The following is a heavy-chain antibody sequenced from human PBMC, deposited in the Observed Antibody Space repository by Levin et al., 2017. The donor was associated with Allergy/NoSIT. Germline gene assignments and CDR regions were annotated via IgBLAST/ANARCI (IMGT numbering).Heavy chain of an antibody. V-gene: IGHV3-30*03. CDR3: AEPVWDMTVAGYFDP. Sequence: HPGGSLRLSCGGSGFTFNNFGIHWVRLAPGKGLEWLAVVSNDGNKKSYADSVKGRFTISRDISKNTVYLEMNSLRPEDTAMYYCAEPVWDMTVAGYFDPWGLGTLVTVSS. CDR2: VSNDGNKK. D-gene: IGHD6-19*01. CDR1: GFTFNNFG. J-gene: IGHJ4*02.